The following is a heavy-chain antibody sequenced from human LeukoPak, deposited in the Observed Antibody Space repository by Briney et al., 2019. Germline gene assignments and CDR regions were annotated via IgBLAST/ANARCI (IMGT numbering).Heavy chain of an antibody. CDR1: GFTFSSYW. V-gene: IGHV3-74*01. CDR2: INSDGSST. Sequence: GGSLRLSCAASGFTFSSYWMPWVRQAPGKGLVWVSRINSDGSSTYYADSVKGRFTISRDNSKNTLYLQMNSLRAEDTAVYYCAKVLFGQYSSSYFDYWGQGTLVTVSS. CDR3: AKVLFGQYSSSYFDY. D-gene: IGHD6-6*01. J-gene: IGHJ4*02.